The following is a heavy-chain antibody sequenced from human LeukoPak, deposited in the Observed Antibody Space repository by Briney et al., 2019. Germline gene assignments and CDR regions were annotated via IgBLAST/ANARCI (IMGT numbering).Heavy chain of an antibody. J-gene: IGHJ6*03. CDR3: ARELVRVRYYYYYYMDV. CDR1: GGSISSYY. V-gene: IGHV4-59*12. D-gene: IGHD6-6*01. CDR2: IYYSGST. Sequence: SETLSLTCTVSGGSISSYYWSWIRQPPGKGLEWIGYIYYSGSTNYNPSLKSRVTISVDTSKNQFSLKLSSVTAADTAVYYCARELVRVRYYYYYYMDVWGKGTTVTVSS.